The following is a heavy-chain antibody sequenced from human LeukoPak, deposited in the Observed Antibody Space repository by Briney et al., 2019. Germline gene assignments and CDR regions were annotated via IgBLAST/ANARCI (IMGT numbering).Heavy chain of an antibody. CDR2: INHSGST. J-gene: IGHJ6*03. CDR3: ARVNYYYYYMDV. CDR1: GGSFSGYY. Sequence: SETLSLTCAVYGGSFSGYYWSWIRQPPGKGLEWIGEINHSGSTNYNPSLKSRVTISVDTSKNQFSLKLSSVTAADTAVYYCARVNYYYYYMDVWGKGATVTVSS. V-gene: IGHV4-34*01.